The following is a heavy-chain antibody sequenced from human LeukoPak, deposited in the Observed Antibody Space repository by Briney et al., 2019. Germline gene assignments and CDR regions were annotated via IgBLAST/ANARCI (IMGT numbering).Heavy chain of an antibody. CDR3: TTGVFDY. V-gene: IGHV3-23*01. D-gene: IGHD2-8*01. Sequence: GGSLRLSCAASGFTFSSYAMSWVRQAPGKGLEWVSAISGSGGSTYYADSVKGRFTISRDNSKNTLYLQMNSLKTEDTSVYYCTTGVFDYWGQGTLVTVSS. CDR1: GFTFSSYA. CDR2: ISGSGGST. J-gene: IGHJ4*02.